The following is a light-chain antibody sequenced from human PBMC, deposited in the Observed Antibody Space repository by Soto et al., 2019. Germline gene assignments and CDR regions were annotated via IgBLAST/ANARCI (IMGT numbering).Light chain of an antibody. CDR1: QSVSSSR. J-gene: IGKJ1*01. CDR3: QQYGSSRWT. CDR2: GAS. Sequence: EILVTQSPGPLSLSSGERATLSCRASQSVSSSRLAWYRQKPGQAPRLLIYGASSRATGIPDRFSGSGSGTDFTLTISRLEPEDFAVYYCQQYGSSRWTFGQGTKVDIK. V-gene: IGKV3-20*01.